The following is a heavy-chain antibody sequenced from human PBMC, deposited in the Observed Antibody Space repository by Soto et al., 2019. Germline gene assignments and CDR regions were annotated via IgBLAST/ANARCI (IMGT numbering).Heavy chain of an antibody. D-gene: IGHD2-15*01. CDR1: GLTFNREE. Sequence: PGGSLRLSCEVSGLTFNREEMNWVRQAPGKGLEWVAYIQDRGSPIYYGESVKGRFTISRDNAKNTLYLQMSSLTAEDTAVYYCARGYHHGSHFGHWGQGVLVTVSS. CDR3: ARGYHHGSHFGH. CDR2: IQDRGSPI. V-gene: IGHV3-48*03. J-gene: IGHJ4*02.